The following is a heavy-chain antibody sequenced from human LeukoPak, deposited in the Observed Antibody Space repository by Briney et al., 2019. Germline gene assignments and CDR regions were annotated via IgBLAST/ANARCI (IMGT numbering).Heavy chain of an antibody. J-gene: IGHJ4*02. CDR3: HPLSYVSN. D-gene: IGHD3-22*01. CDR2: IKDDGTT. CDR1: GFTFSSRW. V-gene: IGHV3-74*01. Sequence: GGSLRLSCAVSGFTFSSRWMHWVRQAPGKGLVWVALIKDDGTTNYADSVRGRFTASRDDAKNTVYLQMSSLRADDTAVYYCHPLSYVSNWGQGTLVTVSA.